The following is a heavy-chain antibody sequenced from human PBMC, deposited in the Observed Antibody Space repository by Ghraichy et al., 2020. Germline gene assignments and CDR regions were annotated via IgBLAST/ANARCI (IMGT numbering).Heavy chain of an antibody. Sequence: LSLTCDVYGGSFSGYYWSWIRQAPGKGLVWIGEINHSGTTNYEINHSGATNYSPSLKSRVTISVDTSKNQFSLKLRSVTAADTAVYYCARGYRYSSRAKYLDYWGQGTLVTVSS. J-gene: IGHJ4*02. CDR2: INHSGTTNYEINHSGAT. V-gene: IGHV4-34*01. CDR1: GGSFSGYY. CDR3: ARGYRYSSRAKYLDY. D-gene: IGHD6-13*01.